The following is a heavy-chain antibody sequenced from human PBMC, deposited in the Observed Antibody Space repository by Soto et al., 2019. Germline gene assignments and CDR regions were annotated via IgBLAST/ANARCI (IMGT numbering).Heavy chain of an antibody. Sequence: GGSLRLSCAASGFTFSSYAMSWVRQAPGKGLEWVSAISGSGGSTYYADSVKGRFTISRDNSKNTLYLQMNSLRAEDTVVYYCAKDQGVVVPAANDYYYGMDVWGQGTTVTVSS. D-gene: IGHD2-2*01. CDR2: ISGSGGST. V-gene: IGHV3-23*01. J-gene: IGHJ6*02. CDR3: AKDQGVVVPAANDYYYGMDV. CDR1: GFTFSSYA.